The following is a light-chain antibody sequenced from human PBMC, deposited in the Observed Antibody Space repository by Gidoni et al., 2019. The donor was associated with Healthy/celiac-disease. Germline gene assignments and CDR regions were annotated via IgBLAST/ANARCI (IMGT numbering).Light chain of an antibody. J-gene: IGLJ1*01. CDR3: SSYTSSSTLV. V-gene: IGLV2-14*01. CDR1: SSDVGGYNY. Sequence: QSALTQPASVSGSPGQSITLSCTGTSSDVGGYNYVSWYQQHPGKAPKLMIYEVSNRPSGVSNRFSGSKSGNTASLTISGRQAEDEADYYCSSYTSSSTLVFGTGTKVTVL. CDR2: EVS.